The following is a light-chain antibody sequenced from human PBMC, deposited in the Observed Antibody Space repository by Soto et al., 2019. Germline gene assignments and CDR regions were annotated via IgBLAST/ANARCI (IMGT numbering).Light chain of an antibody. CDR2: AVS. V-gene: IGLV2-14*01. J-gene: IGLJ1*01. CDR1: SSDVGGYNY. Sequence: QSALTQPASVSGSPGQSITISCTGTSSDVGGYNYVSWYQQHPGKAPKLMIYAVSNRPSGVSNRFSGSKSGKTASLTISGLQAEDEADYYCSSYTSRSTYVFGTGTKV. CDR3: SSYTSRSTYV.